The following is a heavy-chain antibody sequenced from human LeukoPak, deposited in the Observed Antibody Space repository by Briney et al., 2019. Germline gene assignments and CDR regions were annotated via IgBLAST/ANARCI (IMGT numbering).Heavy chain of an antibody. J-gene: IGHJ3*02. Sequence: PGGSQRLSCAASGFIVSDNYMAWVRQAPGKGLEWVSLIYSGGDTHYAASVRGRFTISRDNSRNTLYLQMDSLRAEDTALYYCARDDNAFDIWGQGTMVTVSS. CDR2: IYSGGDT. V-gene: IGHV3-53*01. CDR1: GFIVSDNY. CDR3: ARDDNAFDI.